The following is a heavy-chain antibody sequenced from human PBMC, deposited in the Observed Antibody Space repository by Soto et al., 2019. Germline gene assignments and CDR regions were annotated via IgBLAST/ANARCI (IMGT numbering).Heavy chain of an antibody. CDR2: ISAYNGNT. CDR3: ARVIGYCSSTSCYDLFGAESYFGY. CDR1: GDTFTSYG. J-gene: IGHJ4*02. Sequence: ASVKVSCKASGDTFTSYGISWVRQAPGQGLEWIGWISAYNGNTNYTQTLQGRDPMTTDTSTITAYLELTSPTPANTAVYYCARVIGYCSSTSCYDLFGAESYFGYWGQGTMVTVSS. V-gene: IGHV1-18*01. D-gene: IGHD2-2*01.